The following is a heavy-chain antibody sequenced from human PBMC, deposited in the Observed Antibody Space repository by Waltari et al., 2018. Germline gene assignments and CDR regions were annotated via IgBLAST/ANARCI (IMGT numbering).Heavy chain of an antibody. J-gene: IGHJ4*02. CDR1: GGSISRRLYY. V-gene: IGHV4-39*01. CDR2: IYYSGIN. CDR3: ARVGLMVYATDAFDI. Sequence: QLQLQESVPGLVKPSETLSLTCTVSGGSISRRLYYWGWSRHPPGKGLEWIGSIYYSGINYYNPSLKSRVTISVDTSKNQFSLKLSSVTAADTAVYYCARVGLMVYATDAFDIWGQGTLVTVSS. D-gene: IGHD2-8*01.